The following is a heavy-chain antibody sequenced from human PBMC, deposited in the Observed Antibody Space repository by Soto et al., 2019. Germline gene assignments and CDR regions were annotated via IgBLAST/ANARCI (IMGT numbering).Heavy chain of an antibody. CDR1: VFTFSRYS. CDR3: AKAQGLLWFYDY. V-gene: IGHV3-23*01. J-gene: IGHJ4*02. Sequence: LXLSCAAFVFTFSRYSMSWVRQAPGKGLEWVSAISGSGGSTYYADSVKGRFTISRDNSKNTLYLQMNSLRAEDAAVYYCAKAQGLLWFYDYWGQGTLVTVSS. D-gene: IGHD3-10*01. CDR2: ISGSGGST.